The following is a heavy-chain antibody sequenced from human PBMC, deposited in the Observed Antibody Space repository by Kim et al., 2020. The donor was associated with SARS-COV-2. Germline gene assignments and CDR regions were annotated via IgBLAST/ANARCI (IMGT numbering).Heavy chain of an antibody. V-gene: IGHV4-59*01. CDR3: ARDSRSAWNFDF. CDR1: GGSISSYY. Sequence: SETLSLTCTVSGGSISSYYWSWIRQPPGKGLEWIGYIYYSGSTNYNPSLKSRVTISLDTSKNQFSLKLSSVTSADTAVYYCARDSRSAWNFDFWGQGTLVTVSS. J-gene: IGHJ4*02. CDR2: IYYSGST. D-gene: IGHD3-10*01.